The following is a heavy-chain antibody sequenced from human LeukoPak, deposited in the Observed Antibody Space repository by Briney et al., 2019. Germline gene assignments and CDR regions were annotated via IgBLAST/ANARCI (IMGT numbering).Heavy chain of an antibody. Sequence: GGSLRLSCAASGFTFSSYGMYWVRQAPGKGLEWVAFIRYDGSDKYYADSVKGRFTISRDNSKNTLYLQMNSLRAEDTAVYYCAREGRYYDSSGYFEYFFDHWGQGTLVTVSS. CDR2: IRYDGSDK. D-gene: IGHD3-22*01. V-gene: IGHV3-30*02. CDR1: GFTFSSYG. CDR3: AREGRYYDSSGYFEYFFDH. J-gene: IGHJ4*02.